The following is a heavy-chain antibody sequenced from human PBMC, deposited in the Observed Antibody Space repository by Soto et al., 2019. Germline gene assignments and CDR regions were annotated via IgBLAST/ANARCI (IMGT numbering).Heavy chain of an antibody. CDR1: GFTFSSYA. CDR2: ISSNGGST. CDR3: ARSPLTTVTYFDY. Sequence: EVQLVESGEGLVQPGGSLRLSCAASGFTFSSYAMHWVRQAPGKGLEYVSAISSNGGSTYYADSVKGRFTISRDNSKHTLYLQMGSLRAEDMAVYYCARSPLTTVTYFDYWGQGTLVTISS. V-gene: IGHV3-64*02. J-gene: IGHJ4*02. D-gene: IGHD4-17*01.